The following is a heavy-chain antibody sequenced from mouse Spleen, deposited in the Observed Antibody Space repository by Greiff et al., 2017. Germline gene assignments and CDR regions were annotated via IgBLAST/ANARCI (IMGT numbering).Heavy chain of an antibody. D-gene: IGHD2-10*02. CDR1: GDSITSGY. J-gene: IGHJ4*01. CDR3: ARYKYGNHYYAMDY. CDR2: ISYSGST. Sequence: EVQRVESGPSLVKPSQTLSLTCSVTGDSITSGYWNWIRKFPGNKLEYMGYISYSGSTYYNPSLKSRISITRDTSKNQYYLQLNSVTTEDTATYYCARYKYGNHYYAMDYWGQGTSVTVSS. V-gene: IGHV3-8*02.